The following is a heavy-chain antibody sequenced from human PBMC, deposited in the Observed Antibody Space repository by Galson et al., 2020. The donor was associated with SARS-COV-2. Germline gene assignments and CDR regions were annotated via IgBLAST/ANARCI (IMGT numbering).Heavy chain of an antibody. CDR3: AKGQVGRYHFYYMEV. Sequence: GGSLRLSCAASGFAFHDQAMSWVRKAPGQGLAWVSQISWATVTTYHADSVKGRFTISRDNSKDSLYLQMNSLTSEDTALYYCAKGQVGRYHFYYMEVWGSGTTVIVSS. D-gene: IGHD1-26*01. V-gene: IGHV3-43D*03. J-gene: IGHJ6*03. CDR2: ISWATVTT. CDR1: GFAFHDQA.